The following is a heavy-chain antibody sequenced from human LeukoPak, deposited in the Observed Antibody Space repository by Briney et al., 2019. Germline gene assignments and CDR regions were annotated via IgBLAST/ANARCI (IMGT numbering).Heavy chain of an antibody. CDR2: INPSGGTT. CDR3: ARGEGRWDGFDI. V-gene: IGHV1-46*01. CDR1: GYTFTTYY. J-gene: IGHJ4*02. Sequence: ASVKVSCRASGYTFTTYYMHWVRQAPGQGLEWMGIINPSGGTTNYAQKFQGRVTMTRDTSTSTVYMELSSLRSEDTAVYYCARGEGRWDGFDIWGQGTLVTVSS. D-gene: IGHD3-10*01.